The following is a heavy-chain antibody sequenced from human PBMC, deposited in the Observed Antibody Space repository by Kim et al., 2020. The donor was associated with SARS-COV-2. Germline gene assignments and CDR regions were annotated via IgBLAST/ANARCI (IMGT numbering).Heavy chain of an antibody. Sequence: SVKVSCKASGGTFSSYAISWVRQAPGQGLEWMGGIIPIFGTANYAQKFQGRVTITADESTSTAYMELSSLRSEDTAVYYCARDDGYNSVGNYYYYYGMDVWGQGTTVTVSS. CDR1: GGTFSSYA. J-gene: IGHJ6*02. CDR2: IIPIFGTA. CDR3: ARDDGYNSVGNYYYYYGMDV. V-gene: IGHV1-69*13. D-gene: IGHD5-12*01.